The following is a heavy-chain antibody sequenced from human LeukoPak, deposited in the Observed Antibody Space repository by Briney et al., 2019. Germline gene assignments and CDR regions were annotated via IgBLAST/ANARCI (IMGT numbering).Heavy chain of an antibody. Sequence: ESGPGLVKPSETLSLTCAVSGYAISSGYYWGWIRQPPGKGLEWIGSIYHSGRTYYNPSLKSRVTISVDTSKNQFSLKLSSVTAADTAVYYCARKYYDFWSGYYKYYYYYMDVWGKGTTVTVSS. CDR1: GYAISSGYY. V-gene: IGHV4-38-2*01. J-gene: IGHJ6*03. CDR2: IYHSGRT. CDR3: ARKYYDFWSGYYKYYYYYMDV. D-gene: IGHD3-3*01.